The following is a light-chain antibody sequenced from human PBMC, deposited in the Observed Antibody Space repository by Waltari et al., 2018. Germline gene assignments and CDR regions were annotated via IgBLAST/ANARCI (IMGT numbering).Light chain of an antibody. Sequence: DIQMTQFPSTLSASVGDRVTITCWASQSISTWLAWYQQKPGKAPKLLIYKASILESGVPSRISGGRSGTEFTLTINSLQPDDFATYYCQHYSTYSRTFGQGTKVEI. J-gene: IGKJ1*01. V-gene: IGKV1-5*03. CDR1: QSISTW. CDR2: KAS. CDR3: QHYSTYSRT.